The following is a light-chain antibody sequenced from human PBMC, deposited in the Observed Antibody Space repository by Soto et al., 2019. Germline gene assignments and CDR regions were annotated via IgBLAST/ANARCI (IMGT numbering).Light chain of an antibody. V-gene: IGKV1-39*01. J-gene: IGKJ4*01. Sequence: DIQMTQSPSSLSASVGDRVTITCRASQSIRIYLNWYQQKPGKAPILLIYAASNLQSGVPSRFGGSGSGTDFTLTISSLQPEDFATYYCQQSYNTPTFGGGTKVEIK. CDR2: AAS. CDR1: QSIRIY. CDR3: QQSYNTPT.